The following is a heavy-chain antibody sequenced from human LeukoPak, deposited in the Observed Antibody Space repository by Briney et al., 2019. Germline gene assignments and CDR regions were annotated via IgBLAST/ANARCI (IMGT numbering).Heavy chain of an antibody. J-gene: IGHJ5*02. CDR3: ARVESIAATQGYNWFDP. Sequence: SQTLSLTCTVSGGSISSGSYYWSWIRQPAGKGLEWIGRIYTSGSTNYNPSLKSRVTISVDTSKNQFSLKLSSVTAADTAVYYCARVESIAATQGYNWFDPWGQGTLVTVSS. D-gene: IGHD6-6*01. CDR1: GGSISSGSYY. CDR2: IYTSGST. V-gene: IGHV4-61*02.